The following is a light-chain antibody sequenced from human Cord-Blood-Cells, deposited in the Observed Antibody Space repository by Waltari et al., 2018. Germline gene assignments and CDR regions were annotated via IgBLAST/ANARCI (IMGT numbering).Light chain of an antibody. CDR2: KAS. V-gene: IGKV1-5*03. CDR1: QRISSW. CDR3: QQYNSYLYT. J-gene: IGKJ2*01. Sequence: DIQMTRPPSTLSASVGDRVTTTSRASQRISSWLAWYQQKPGKAPKLLIYKASSLESGVPSRFSGSGSGTEFTLTISRLQPDDFATYYCQQYNSYLYTFGQGTKLEIK.